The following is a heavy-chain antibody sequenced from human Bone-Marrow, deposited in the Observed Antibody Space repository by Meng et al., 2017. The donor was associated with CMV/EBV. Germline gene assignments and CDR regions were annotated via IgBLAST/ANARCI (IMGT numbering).Heavy chain of an antibody. CDR1: GFTFSSYA. J-gene: IGHJ6*02. CDR2: ISYDGSNK. CDR3: ARELTVTIGQGTHYYYYGMDV. D-gene: IGHD4-11*01. Sequence: GESLKISCAASGFTFSSYAMHWVRQAPGKGLEWVAVISYDGSNKYYADSVKGRFTISRDNSKNTLYLQMNSLRAEDTAVYYCARELTVTIGQGTHYYYYGMDVWGQGTTVTVSS. V-gene: IGHV3-30*04.